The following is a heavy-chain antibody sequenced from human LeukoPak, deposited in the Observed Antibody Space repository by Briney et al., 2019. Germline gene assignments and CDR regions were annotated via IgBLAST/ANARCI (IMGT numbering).Heavy chain of an antibody. J-gene: IGHJ4*02. CDR3: ARWAAVTDPYFDY. D-gene: IGHD6-19*01. Sequence: ASVKVSCKASGYTFARYAIHWVRQAPGQRLDWMGWINAGNGNTKYSQKFQGRVTITRDTSANTAYMELSSLRSEDTAVYYCARWAAVTDPYFDYWGQGTLVTVSS. CDR1: GYTFARYA. CDR2: INAGNGNT. V-gene: IGHV1-3*01.